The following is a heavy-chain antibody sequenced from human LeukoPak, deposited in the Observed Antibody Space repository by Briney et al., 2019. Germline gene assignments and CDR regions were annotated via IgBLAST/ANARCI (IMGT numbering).Heavy chain of an antibody. CDR2: VSGNGGSS. V-gene: IGHV3-23*01. CDR3: ARRKVGGTGDY. J-gene: IGHJ4*02. CDR1: GFTFSNYG. Sequence: HPGGSLRLSCAASGFTFSNYGMSWVRQAPGKGLEGVSAVSGNGGSSFYADSVKGRFTISRDNSKNTLFLQVDSLRAEDSAIYYCARRKVGGTGDYWGQGTQVTVSS. D-gene: IGHD1-26*01.